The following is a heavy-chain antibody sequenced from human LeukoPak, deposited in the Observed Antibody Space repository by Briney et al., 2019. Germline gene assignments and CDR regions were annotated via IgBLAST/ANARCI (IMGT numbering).Heavy chain of an antibody. CDR3: ARGLAVAAFDI. D-gene: IGHD6-19*01. CDR2: ISSSSSTI. CDR1: GFTFSSYA. J-gene: IGHJ3*02. V-gene: IGHV3-48*01. Sequence: GGSLRLSCAASGFTFSSYAMSWVRQAPGKGLEWVSYISSSSSTIYYADSVKGRFTISRDNAKNSLYLQMNSLRAEDTAVYYCARGLAVAAFDIWGQGTMVTVSS.